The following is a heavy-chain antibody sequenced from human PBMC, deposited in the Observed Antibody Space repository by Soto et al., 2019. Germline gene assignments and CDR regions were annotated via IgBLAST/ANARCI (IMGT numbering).Heavy chain of an antibody. Sequence: QVQLVESGGGVVQPGRSLRLSCAASGFMFSNHGMHWVRQAPGKGLEWVAVIWSDGNNRYYADSVKGRFTISRDNYKNTLYLQMNSLRAEDTAVYYCVRVDNWNYEASDYWGQGTLVTVSS. J-gene: IGHJ4*02. V-gene: IGHV3-33*01. CDR3: VRVDNWNYEASDY. CDR1: GFMFSNHG. D-gene: IGHD1-1*01. CDR2: IWSDGNNR.